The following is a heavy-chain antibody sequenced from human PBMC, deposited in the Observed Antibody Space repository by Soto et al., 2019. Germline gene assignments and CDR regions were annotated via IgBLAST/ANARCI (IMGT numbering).Heavy chain of an antibody. D-gene: IGHD2-15*01. CDR1: RYTFTNYW. Sequence: GESLKVSCQASRYTFTNYWIAWVRGTPGRGLDWMGLIFPRDSDTRYNSSFEGQVTISTDRSIAPAYLQWTSLKASDTDTYFLTTFASLLQPIDFWAQGTPVTVSS. J-gene: IGHJ4*02. V-gene: IGHV5-51*01. CDR3: TTFASLLQPIDF. CDR2: IFPRDSDT.